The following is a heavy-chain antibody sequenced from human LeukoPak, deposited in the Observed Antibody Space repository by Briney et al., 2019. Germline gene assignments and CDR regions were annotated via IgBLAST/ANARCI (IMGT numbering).Heavy chain of an antibody. CDR1: GFTFSSYA. Sequence: AGGSLRLSCAASGFTFSSYAMSWVRQAPGKGLEWVSAISGSGGSTYYADSVKGRFTISRDNSKNTLYLQMNSLRAEDTAVYYCAKSLGLRGRYYDIRDAFDIWGQGTMVTVSS. CDR2: ISGSGGST. D-gene: IGHD3-9*01. V-gene: IGHV3-23*01. J-gene: IGHJ3*02. CDR3: AKSLGLRGRYYDIRDAFDI.